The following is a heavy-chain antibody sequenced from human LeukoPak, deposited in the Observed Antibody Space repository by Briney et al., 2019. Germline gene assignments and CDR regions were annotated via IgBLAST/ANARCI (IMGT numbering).Heavy chain of an antibody. D-gene: IGHD5-12*01. CDR2: TYYRSKWYN. CDR1: GDSVSSTSAA. J-gene: IGHJ3*02. CDR3: VRDSGYRLDALDI. Sequence: SQTLSLTCAISGDSVSSTSAAWNWLRQSPSRGLEWLGRTYYRSKWYNDYALSVKSRITITPDTSKNQFSLQLNSVTPEDTAVYYCVRDSGYRLDALDIWDQGTMVTVSS. V-gene: IGHV6-1*01.